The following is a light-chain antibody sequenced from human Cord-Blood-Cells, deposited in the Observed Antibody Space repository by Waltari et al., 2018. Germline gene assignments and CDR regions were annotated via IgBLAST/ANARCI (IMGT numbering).Light chain of an antibody. J-gene: IGLJ3*02. CDR3: CSYAVSSTWV. CDR1: SSYVGSYNL. CDR2: EGI. V-gene: IGLV2-23*01. Sequence: QSALTQPASVSGSPGQSIPISCTGTSSYVGSYNLVSWYQQPPGKAPKLMIYEGIKLPSGVSNRFSGSKSGNTASLTISGLQAEDEADYYCCSYAVSSTWVFGGGTKLTVL.